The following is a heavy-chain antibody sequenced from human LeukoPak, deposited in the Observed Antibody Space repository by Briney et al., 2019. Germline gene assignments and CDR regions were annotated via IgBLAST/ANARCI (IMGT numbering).Heavy chain of an antibody. CDR3: AREGAYCGGDCMGSYYYYMDV. Sequence: GGSLRLSCAASGFTVSSNYMSWVRQAPGKGLEWVSVIYSGGSTYYADSVKGRFTISRDNSKNTLYLQMNSLRAEDTAVYYCAREGAYCGGDCMGSYYYYMDVWGKGTTVTISS. D-gene: IGHD2-21*02. V-gene: IGHV3-53*01. CDR1: GFTVSSNY. J-gene: IGHJ6*03. CDR2: IYSGGST.